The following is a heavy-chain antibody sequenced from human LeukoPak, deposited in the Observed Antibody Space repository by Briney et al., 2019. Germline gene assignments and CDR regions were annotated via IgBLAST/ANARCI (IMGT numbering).Heavy chain of an antibody. Sequence: GGSLRLSCGASGFSFSNYWMSWVRQAPGRGLEWVATIKRDGSEKYYVDSVKGRFTISRDNAKNSMYLQMNSLRVEDTAVYYCARDDGNGGDSHYWGQGTLVTVSS. D-gene: IGHD2-21*02. CDR3: ARDDGNGGDSHY. CDR1: GFSFSNYW. V-gene: IGHV3-7*03. CDR2: IKRDGSEK. J-gene: IGHJ4*02.